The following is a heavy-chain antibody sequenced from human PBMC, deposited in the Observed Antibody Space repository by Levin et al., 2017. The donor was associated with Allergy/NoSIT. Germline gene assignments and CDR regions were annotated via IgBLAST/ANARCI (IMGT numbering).Heavy chain of an antibody. CDR2: IRSKANNYAT. CDR3: SNYDILTGFLS. V-gene: IGHV3-73*01. CDR1: GFTLSGSA. D-gene: IGHD3-9*01. Sequence: LSLTCAASGFTLSGSAVHWVRQASGKGLEWLGRIRSKANNYATAYAASVQGRFIISRDDSKNTADLQMNSLKTEDTAVYYCSNYDILTGFLSWGQGTLVTASS. J-gene: IGHJ5*02.